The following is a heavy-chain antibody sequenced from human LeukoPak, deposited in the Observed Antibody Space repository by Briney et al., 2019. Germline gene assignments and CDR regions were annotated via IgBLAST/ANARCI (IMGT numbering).Heavy chain of an antibody. CDR1: AFTFRSYA. Sequence: GGSLRLSCAPSAFTFRSYAMDWVRQAPGQGLEWVSAISGSGGSTYYADSVKGHFTISRDNSKNTLYLQMNSLRAEDTAVYYCAKVVYYGSGRYHDAFDIWGQGTMVTVSS. CDR2: ISGSGGST. CDR3: AKVVYYGSGRYHDAFDI. D-gene: IGHD3-10*01. J-gene: IGHJ3*02. V-gene: IGHV3-23*01.